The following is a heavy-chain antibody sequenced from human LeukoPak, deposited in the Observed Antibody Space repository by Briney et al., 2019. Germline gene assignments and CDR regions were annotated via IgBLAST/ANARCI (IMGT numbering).Heavy chain of an antibody. CDR3: ARANILTAMGPFDY. CDR1: GYTFTSYG. D-gene: IGHD5-18*01. CDR2: ISAYNGNT. J-gene: IGHJ4*02. V-gene: IGHV1-18*01. Sequence: ASVKVSCKASGYTFTSYGISWVRQAPGQGLEWMGWISAYNGNTNYAQKLQGRVTMTTDTSTSTAYMELRSLRSDDTAVYYCARANILTAMGPFDYWGQGTLVTVSS.